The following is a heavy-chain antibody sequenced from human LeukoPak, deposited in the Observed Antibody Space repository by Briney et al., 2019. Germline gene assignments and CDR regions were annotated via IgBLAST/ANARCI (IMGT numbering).Heavy chain of an antibody. J-gene: IGHJ3*02. V-gene: IGHV3-11*01. CDR1: GFTFSNYY. D-gene: IGHD3-3*01. CDR3: ARRSDKGNAFDI. Sequence: GSLRLSCAASGFTFSNYYMSWIRQAPGKGLEWLSYISSSGSTIYYADSVKGRFTISRDNAKNSLYLQMNSLRAEDTAVYYCARRSDKGNAFDIWGQGTMVTVSS. CDR2: ISSSGSTI.